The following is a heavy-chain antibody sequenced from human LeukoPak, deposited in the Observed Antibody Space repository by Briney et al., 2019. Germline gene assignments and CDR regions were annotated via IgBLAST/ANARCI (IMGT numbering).Heavy chain of an antibody. CDR3: AREVVPAARKLANAFDI. Sequence: PGGSLRLSCAASGFTFSSYWISWVRQAPGKGLGWVANIKQDGSEKYYVDPVKGRFTISRDNAKNSLYLQMNSLRAEDTAVYYCAREVVPAARKLANAFDIWGQGIMVTVSS. D-gene: IGHD2-2*01. J-gene: IGHJ3*02. V-gene: IGHV3-7*01. CDR1: GFTFSSYW. CDR2: IKQDGSEK.